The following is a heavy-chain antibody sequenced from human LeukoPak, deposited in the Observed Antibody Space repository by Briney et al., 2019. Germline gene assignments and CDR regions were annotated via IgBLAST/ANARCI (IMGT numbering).Heavy chain of an antibody. V-gene: IGHV3-23*01. D-gene: IGHD5-24*01. CDR2: ISTSGGST. J-gene: IGHJ4*02. CDR3: AKDVRMARLTGG. Sequence: GGSLRLSCAASGFTFSNSAMTWVRQAPGQGLEWVSTISTSGGSTYYADSVKGRFTISRDNSENTLYLQMSSLRAEDTAVYYCAKDVRMARLTGGWGQGTLVTVSS. CDR1: GFTFSNSA.